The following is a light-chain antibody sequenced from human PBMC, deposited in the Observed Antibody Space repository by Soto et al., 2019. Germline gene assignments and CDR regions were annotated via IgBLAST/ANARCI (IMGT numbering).Light chain of an antibody. CDR3: QQYRSWPRT. J-gene: IGKJ1*01. CDR1: QRVDIS. V-gene: IGKV3-15*01. Sequence: EIVLTQSPAILSVSPGERVTVSCRASQRVDISLDWYHQKPGQARRVLIYGASTRATDMPGTFRGCGSGTEFTLTIGSLRREDFAVYYCQQYRSWPRTFGQGTKVYI. CDR2: GAS.